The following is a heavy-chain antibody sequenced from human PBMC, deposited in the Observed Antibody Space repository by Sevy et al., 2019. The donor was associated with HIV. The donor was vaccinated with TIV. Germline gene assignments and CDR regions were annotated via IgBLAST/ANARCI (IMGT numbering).Heavy chain of an antibody. CDR1: GFTFKSSA. J-gene: IGHJ4*02. CDR2: ICGSGGCT. D-gene: IGHD1-26*01. V-gene: IGHV3-23*01. CDR3: AKDQGGSLDY. Sequence: GGSLRLSCAASGFTFKSSAMSWVRQAPGKGLEWVSLICGSGGCTYYADSVKGRFTISRDNSKNTLYLQMNSLRAEDTVIYYCAKDQGGSLDYWGQGTLVTVSS.